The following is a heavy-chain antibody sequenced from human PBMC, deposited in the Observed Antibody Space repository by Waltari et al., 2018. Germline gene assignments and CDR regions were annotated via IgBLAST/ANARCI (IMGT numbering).Heavy chain of an antibody. CDR3: ARERVSNYVSPRFDP. J-gene: IGHJ5*02. V-gene: IGHV1-2*06. Sequence: QVQLVQSGAEVKKPGASVKVSCKASGYTFPGYYMHWMRQAPGQGLEWMGRINPNSGGTNYAQKFQGRVTMTRDTSISTAYMELSRLRSDDTAVYYCARERVSNYVSPRFDPWGQGTLVTVSS. CDR2: INPNSGGT. D-gene: IGHD4-4*01. CDR1: GYTFPGYY.